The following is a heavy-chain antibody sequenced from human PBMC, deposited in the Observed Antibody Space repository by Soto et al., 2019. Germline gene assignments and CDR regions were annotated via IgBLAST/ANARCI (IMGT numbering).Heavy chain of an antibody. V-gene: IGHV3-30-3*01. J-gene: IGHJ6*02. CDR1: GFTFSSYA. CDR2: ISYDGSNK. CDR3: ARDEGRGYDYGDNDYYYGMDV. D-gene: IGHD4-17*01. Sequence: QVQLVESGGGVVQPGRSLRLSCAASGFTFSSYAMHWVRQAPGKGLEWVAVISYDGSNKYYADSVKGRFTISRDNSKNTLYLQMNSLRAEDTAVYYCARDEGRGYDYGDNDYYYGMDVWGQGTTVTVSS.